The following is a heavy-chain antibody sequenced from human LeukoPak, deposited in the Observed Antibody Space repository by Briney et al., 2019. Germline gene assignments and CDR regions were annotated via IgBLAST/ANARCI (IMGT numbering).Heavy chain of an antibody. V-gene: IGHV4-31*03. J-gene: IGHJ6*04. CDR3: ARVGSYPGIYYYGMDV. CDR2: IYYSGST. CDR1: GGSISSGGYY. Sequence: PSETLSLTCTVSGGSISSGGYYWSWIRQHPGKGLEWIGYIYYSGSTYYNPSLKSRVTISVDTFKNQFSLKLSSVTAADTAVYYCARVGSYPGIYYYGMDVWGKGTTVTVSS. D-gene: IGHD3-10*01.